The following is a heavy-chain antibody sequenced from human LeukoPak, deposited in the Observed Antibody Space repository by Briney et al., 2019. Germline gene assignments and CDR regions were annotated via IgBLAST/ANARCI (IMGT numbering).Heavy chain of an antibody. D-gene: IGHD6-13*01. CDR3: ARGGYSSPNRMDY. J-gene: IGHJ4*02. Sequence: SGTLSLTCAVSGGSISSSNWWSWVRQPPGKGLEWIGQIYHSGSTNFNPSLKSRVAMSVDKSKNQFSLNLNSVTAADAAVYYCARGGYSSPNRMDYWGQGTLVTVSS. CDR2: IYHSGST. CDR1: GGSISSSNW. V-gene: IGHV4-4*02.